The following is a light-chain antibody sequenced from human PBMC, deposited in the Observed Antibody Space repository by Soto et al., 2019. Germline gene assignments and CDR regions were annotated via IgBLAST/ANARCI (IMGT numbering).Light chain of an antibody. CDR1: QSVDRNY. CDR2: GAS. Sequence: EIMLKQSPGTLSLYPGARATLSCRASQSVDRNYLAWYQHKPGQAPRLLIYGASTRATGIPDRFSGSGSGTEFTLTISSLQPDDFATYYCQHYNSYGTFGQGTKVDI. V-gene: IGKV3-20*01. CDR3: QHYNSYGT. J-gene: IGKJ1*01.